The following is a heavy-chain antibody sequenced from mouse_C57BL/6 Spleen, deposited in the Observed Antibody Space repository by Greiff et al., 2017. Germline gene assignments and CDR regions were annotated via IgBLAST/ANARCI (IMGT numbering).Heavy chain of an antibody. V-gene: IGHV5-9-1*02. CDR1: GFTFSSYA. CDR3: TRAGDPAWFAY. Sequence: DVMLVESGEGLVKPGGSLKLSCAASGFTFSSYAMSWVRQTPEKRLEWVAYISSGGDYIYYADTVKGRFTISRDNARNTLYLQMSSLKSEDTAMYYCTRAGDPAWFAYWGQGTLVTVSA. J-gene: IGHJ3*01. CDR2: ISSGGDYI. D-gene: IGHD2-13*01.